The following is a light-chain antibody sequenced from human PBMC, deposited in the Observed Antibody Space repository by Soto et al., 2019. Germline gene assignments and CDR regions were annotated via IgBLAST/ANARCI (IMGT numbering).Light chain of an antibody. CDR2: EVS. CDR3: CSYASYASGATGL. V-gene: IGLV2-23*02. J-gene: IGLJ1*01. Sequence: QSALTQPASVSGSPGQSITISCTGSSSDVGNYNLVPWYQQHPGKAPKLMIYEVSKRPSGASNRFSGSKSGNTASLTISGLQAEDEADYYCCSYASYASGATGLFGTGTKLTVL. CDR1: SSDVGNYNL.